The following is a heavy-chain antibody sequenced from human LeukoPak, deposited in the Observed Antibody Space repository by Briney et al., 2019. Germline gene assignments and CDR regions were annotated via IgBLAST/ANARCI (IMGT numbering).Heavy chain of an antibody. CDR3: AREQLWSPRGRDYYYMDV. D-gene: IGHD5-18*01. CDR2: ISSSSSYI. J-gene: IGHJ6*03. CDR1: GFTFSSYS. Sequence: PGGSLRLSCAASGFTFSSYSMNWVRQAPGKGLEWVSSISSSSSYIYYADSVKGRFTISRDNAKNSLYLQMNSLRAEDTAVYYCAREQLWSPRGRDYYYMDVWGKGTTVTVSS. V-gene: IGHV3-21*01.